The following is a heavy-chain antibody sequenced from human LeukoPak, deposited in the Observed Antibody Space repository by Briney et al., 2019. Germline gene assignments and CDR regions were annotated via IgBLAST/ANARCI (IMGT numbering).Heavy chain of an antibody. D-gene: IGHD2-21*02. CDR2: IWYDGSNK. CDR3: ARDRNIVVVTGTRAYYFDY. CDR1: GFPFSGYS. Sequence: GGSLRLSCAASGFPFSGYSLHWVRQAPGKGLEWVAVIWYDGSNKYYADSVKGRFTISRDNSKNTLYLQMNNLRAEDTAVYYCARDRNIVVVTGTRAYYFDYWGQGTLVTVSS. V-gene: IGHV3-33*08. J-gene: IGHJ4*02.